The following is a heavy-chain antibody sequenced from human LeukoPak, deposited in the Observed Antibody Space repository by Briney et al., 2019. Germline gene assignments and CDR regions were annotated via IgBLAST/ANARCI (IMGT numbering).Heavy chain of an antibody. V-gene: IGHV4-59*08. CDR1: GGSISSYY. CDR2: IYYSGST. Sequence: SETLSLTCTVSGGSISSYYWSWIRQPPGKGLEWIGYIYYSGSTNYNPSLKSRVTISVDTSKNQFSLKLSSVTAADTAVYYCARRRMDILTGFDYWGQGTLVTVSS. D-gene: IGHD3-9*01. CDR3: ARRRMDILTGFDY. J-gene: IGHJ4*02.